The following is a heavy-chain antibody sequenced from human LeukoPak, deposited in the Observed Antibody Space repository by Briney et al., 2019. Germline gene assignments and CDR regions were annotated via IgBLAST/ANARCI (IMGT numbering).Heavy chain of an antibody. J-gene: IGHJ6*03. D-gene: IGHD4-23*01. CDR1: GGSIISHY. Sequence: PSETLSLTCTVSGGSIISHYWSWIRQPPGKGLEWIGYIYYSGSTNYNPSLKSRVTISVDTSKNQFSLKLSSVTAADTAVYYCARATSGNPLPTSYYYYYMDVWGKGTTVTVSS. CDR3: ARATSGNPLPTSYYYYYMDV. CDR2: IYYSGST. V-gene: IGHV4-59*11.